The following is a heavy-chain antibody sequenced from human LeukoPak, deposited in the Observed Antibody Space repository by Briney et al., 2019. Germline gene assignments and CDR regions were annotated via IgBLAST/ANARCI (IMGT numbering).Heavy chain of an antibody. CDR3: AGALDQALDS. CDR2: INPSSGSS. D-gene: IGHD1/OR15-1a*01. CDR1: GYSFTSYF. J-gene: IGHJ4*02. Sequence: ASVTVSCKAPGYSFTSYFMHWVRQAPGQGLEWMGIINPSSGSSSYAQKFQGRVAMTGDTSTSTVYMELSSLRSEDTAVYYCAGALDQALDSWGQGTLVTVSS. V-gene: IGHV1-46*01.